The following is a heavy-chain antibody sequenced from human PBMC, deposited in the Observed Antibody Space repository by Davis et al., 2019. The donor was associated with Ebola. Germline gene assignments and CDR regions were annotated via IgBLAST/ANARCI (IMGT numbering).Heavy chain of an antibody. Sequence: ASVKVSCKASGYTFTGFYMHWVRQAPGQGLEWLGWINPNSGGTNYAQKFQGRVTMTRDTSISTAYMELSRLRSDDTAVYYCARYCSSTSCLYYYYGMDVWGQGTTVTVSS. V-gene: IGHV1-2*02. CDR2: INPNSGGT. CDR3: ARYCSSTSCLYYYYGMDV. D-gene: IGHD2-2*01. J-gene: IGHJ6*02. CDR1: GYTFTGFY.